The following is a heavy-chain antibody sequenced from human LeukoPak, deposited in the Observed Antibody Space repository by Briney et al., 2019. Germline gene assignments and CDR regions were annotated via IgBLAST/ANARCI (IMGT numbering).Heavy chain of an antibody. CDR1: GFTFSSYS. Sequence: GGSLRLSCAASGFTFSSYSMNWVRQAPGKGLEWVSYISSSSSTIYYADSVKGRFTISRDNAKNSLYLQMNSLRAEDTAVYYCARCPWGGVANFDYWGQGTLVTVSS. D-gene: IGHD7-27*01. CDR2: ISSSSSTI. J-gene: IGHJ4*02. CDR3: ARCPWGGVANFDY. V-gene: IGHV3-48*01.